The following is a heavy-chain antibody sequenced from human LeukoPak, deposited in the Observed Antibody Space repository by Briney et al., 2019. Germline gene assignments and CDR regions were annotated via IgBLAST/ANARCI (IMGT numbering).Heavy chain of an antibody. V-gene: IGHV4-39*01. CDR1: GGSLSSSGQY. CDR3: ARNMTAISRLDVFDI. J-gene: IGHJ3*02. CDR2: IYYSGST. Sequence: SETLSLICTVSGGSLSSSGQYWGWIRQSPVKGLEWIGSIYYSGSTYYNPSLKSRVTISVDTSKNQFSLELTSVTAADTAIYYCARNMTAISRLDVFDIWGPGTMVTVS. D-gene: IGHD2-21*02.